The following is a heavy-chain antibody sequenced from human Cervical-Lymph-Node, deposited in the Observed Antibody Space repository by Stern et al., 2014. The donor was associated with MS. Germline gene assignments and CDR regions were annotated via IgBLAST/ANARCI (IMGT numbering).Heavy chain of an antibody. J-gene: IGHJ5*02. Sequence: VQLVESGAEVKKPGSSMNVSCETSGGTFSSSYAITWMRQAPGQGLEWMGRIIPILGLANYAQKFQGRVIITADKATSTTYMELSSLRSEDTAVYYCARGVVSNRAAATLHNLFDPWGQGTLVTVSS. CDR1: GGTFSSSYA. V-gene: IGHV1-69*09. CDR3: ARGVVSNRAAATLHNLFDP. CDR2: IIPILGLA. D-gene: IGHD2-15*01.